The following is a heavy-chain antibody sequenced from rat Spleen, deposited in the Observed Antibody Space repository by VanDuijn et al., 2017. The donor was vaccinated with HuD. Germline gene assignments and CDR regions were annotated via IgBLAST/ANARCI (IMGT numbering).Heavy chain of an antibody. CDR1: GFSLTSYH. J-gene: IGHJ2*01. D-gene: IGHD1-10*01. CDR3: TRDDNYGFDY. V-gene: IGHV2S1*01. Sequence: QVQLKESGPGLVQTSQTLSLTCTVSGFSLTSYHVSWVRQPPGKGLEWMGRIQSGGSTYYNSALKSRLSISRDTSKSQVFLKMNSLQTEDTAIYYCTRDDNYGFDYWGQGVMVTVSS. CDR2: IQSGGST.